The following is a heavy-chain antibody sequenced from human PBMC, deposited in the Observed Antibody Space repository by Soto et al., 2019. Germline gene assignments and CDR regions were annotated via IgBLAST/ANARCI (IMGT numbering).Heavy chain of an antibody. CDR2: IKSKTDGGTT. CDR3: TTTYYYDPWAFDI. V-gene: IGHV3-15*01. CDR1: GFTFSNAW. J-gene: IGHJ3*02. Sequence: VGSLRLSGAASGFTFSNAWMSWVRQAPGKGLEWVGRIKSKTDGGTTDYAAPVKGRFTISRDDSKNTLYLQMNSLKTEDTAVYYCTTTYYYDPWAFDIWGQGTMVTVSS. D-gene: IGHD3-22*01.